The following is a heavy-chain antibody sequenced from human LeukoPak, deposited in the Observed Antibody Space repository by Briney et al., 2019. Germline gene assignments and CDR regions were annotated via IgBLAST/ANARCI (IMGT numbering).Heavy chain of an antibody. J-gene: IGHJ4*02. CDR3: AKDGVLRFLEWFDYYFDY. D-gene: IGHD3-3*01. CDR1: GFTFSSYA. Sequence: GGSLRLSCAASGFTFSSYAMSWVRQAPGKGLEWVSAISGSGGSTYYADSVKGRFTISRDNSKNTLYLRMNSLRAEGTAVYYCAKDGVLRFLEWFDYYFDYWGQGTLVTVSS. CDR2: ISGSGGST. V-gene: IGHV3-23*01.